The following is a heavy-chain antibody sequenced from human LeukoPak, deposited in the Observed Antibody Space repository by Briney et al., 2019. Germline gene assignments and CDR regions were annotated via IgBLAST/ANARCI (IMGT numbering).Heavy chain of an antibody. V-gene: IGHV1-69*05. Sequence: GASVKVSCKASGGTFSSYAISWVRQAPGQGLEWMGGIIPIFGTANYAQKFQGRVTITTDESTSTAYMELSSLRSEDTAVYYCARSITIFGVANYYFDYWGQGTLVTVSS. J-gene: IGHJ4*02. CDR3: ARSITIFGVANYYFDY. D-gene: IGHD3-3*01. CDR1: GGTFSSYA. CDR2: IIPIFGTA.